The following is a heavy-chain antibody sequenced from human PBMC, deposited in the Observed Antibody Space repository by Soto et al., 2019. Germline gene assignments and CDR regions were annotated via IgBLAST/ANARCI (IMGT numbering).Heavy chain of an antibody. CDR3: ARAREMATITYNYYGMDV. V-gene: IGHV1-69*13. CDR2: IIPIFGTA. Sequence: GASVKVSFKASGGTFSSYAISWVRQAPGQGLEWMGGIIPIFGTANYAQKFQGRVTITADESTSTAYMELSSLRSEDTAVYYCARAREMATITYNYYGMDVWGQGTTVTVSS. J-gene: IGHJ6*02. D-gene: IGHD5-12*01. CDR1: GGTFSSYA.